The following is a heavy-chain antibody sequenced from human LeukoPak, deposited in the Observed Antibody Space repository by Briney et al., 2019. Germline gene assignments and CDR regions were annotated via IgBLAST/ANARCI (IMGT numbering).Heavy chain of an antibody. J-gene: IGHJ4*02. Sequence: PGGSLRLSCAASGFTFSSYAMSWVRQAPGKGLEWVSATSGSGGSTYYADSVKGRFTISRDNSKNTLYLQMNSLRAEDTAVYYCAKLPYGDYEVPGFDYWGQGTLVTVSS. CDR2: TSGSGGST. V-gene: IGHV3-23*01. CDR3: AKLPYGDYEVPGFDY. CDR1: GFTFSSYA. D-gene: IGHD4-17*01.